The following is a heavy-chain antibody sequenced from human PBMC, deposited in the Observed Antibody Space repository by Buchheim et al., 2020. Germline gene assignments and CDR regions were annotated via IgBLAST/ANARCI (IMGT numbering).Heavy chain of an antibody. J-gene: IGHJ4*02. V-gene: IGHV3-23*01. CDR2: ISGSGGST. Sequence: EVQLLESGGGLVQPGGSLRLSCAASGFTFSSYAMSWVRQAPGKGLEWVSAISGSGGSTYYADSVKGRFTISRDNSKNTLYLQMNSLRAEDTAVYYCAKTLGDGYYDFWSGYYAPFDYWGQGTL. CDR1: GFTFSSYA. D-gene: IGHD3-3*01. CDR3: AKTLGDGYYDFWSGYYAPFDY.